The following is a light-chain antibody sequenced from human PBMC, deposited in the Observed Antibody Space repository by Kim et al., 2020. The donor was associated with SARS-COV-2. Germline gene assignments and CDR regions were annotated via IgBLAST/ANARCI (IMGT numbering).Light chain of an antibody. CDR2: DIS. V-gene: IGLV2-14*03. CDR1: SSDVGGYNY. Sequence: PEQFITISCTGTSSDVGGYNYVSWYQQHPGKAPKLMIYDISNRPSGVSNRFSGSKSGNTASLTISGLQAEDEADYYCSSYTSSSVVFGGGTQLTVL. J-gene: IGLJ2*01. CDR3: SSYTSSSVV.